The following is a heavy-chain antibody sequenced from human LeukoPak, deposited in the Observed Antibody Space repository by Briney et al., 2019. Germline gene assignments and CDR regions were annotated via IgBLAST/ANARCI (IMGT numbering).Heavy chain of an antibody. Sequence: ASVKVSCKASGYTFTSYDINWVRQAPGQGLEWMGWMNPNSGNTVYAQKFQGRVTMTRNTSISTAYMELSSLRSEDTAVYYCARGPNCSGGSCYSSWFDPWGQGTLVTVSS. V-gene: IGHV1-8*01. CDR2: MNPNSGNT. CDR3: ARGPNCSGGSCYSSWFDP. D-gene: IGHD2-15*01. CDR1: GYTFTSYD. J-gene: IGHJ5*02.